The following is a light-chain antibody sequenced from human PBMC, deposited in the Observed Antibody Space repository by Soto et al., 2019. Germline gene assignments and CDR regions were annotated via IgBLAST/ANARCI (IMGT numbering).Light chain of an antibody. CDR2: AAS. CDR3: QDYGTSWT. Sequence: EIVLTQSPGILSLSPGERASLSCGASQSISSSFLAWYQQKPGQAPRLLIYAASSRATGIPDRFSGSGSGTDFTLTINRLEPEDFAVYYCQDYGTSWTFGQGTKVDIK. V-gene: IGKV3-20*01. J-gene: IGKJ1*01. CDR1: QSISSSF.